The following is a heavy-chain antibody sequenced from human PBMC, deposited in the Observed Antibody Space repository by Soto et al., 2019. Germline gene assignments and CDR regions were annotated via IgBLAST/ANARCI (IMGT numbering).Heavy chain of an antibody. V-gene: IGHV1-18*04. CDR1: GYTFTSYG. J-gene: IGHJ6*02. Sequence: QGQLVQSGAEVKKPGASVKVSCKASGYTFTSYGISWVRQAPGQGLEWMGWISAYNGDTSSAQSLQGRVTMTTDTSTRTAYMELRILRSDDPAAYYCARDVAVAGNSYGLEVWGQGTTVTVSS. D-gene: IGHD6-19*01. CDR3: ARDVAVAGNSYGLEV. CDR2: ISAYNGDT.